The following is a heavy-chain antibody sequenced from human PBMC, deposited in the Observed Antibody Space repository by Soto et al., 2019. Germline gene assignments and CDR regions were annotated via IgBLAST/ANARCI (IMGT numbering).Heavy chain of an antibody. CDR1: AFTFSDAW. V-gene: IGHV3-15*01. J-gene: IGHJ5*02. CDR3: TTDLWRIAVVVGSTGYFNP. D-gene: IGHD2-15*01. CDR2: IKSKSDGGTT. Sequence: PGGSLRLSCAVSAFTFSDAWMSWVRQSPGKGLDWVGRIKSKSDGGTTEYTAPVRGRFTISRDDSKNTLYLQMNSLKTENTAVYYCTTDLWRIAVVVGSTGYFNPWGQGTPVTVSS.